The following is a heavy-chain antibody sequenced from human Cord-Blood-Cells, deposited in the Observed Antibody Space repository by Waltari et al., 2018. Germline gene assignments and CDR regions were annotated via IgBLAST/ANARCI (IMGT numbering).Heavy chain of an antibody. J-gene: IGHJ2*01. Sequence: QVQLQESGPGLVKPSQTLSLTCTVSGGSISRGGYYWSWIRQHPGKGLEWIGYIYYIGSTYYNPSLKSRVTKSVTTSKNQFSLKLGSVTAAETAVYYCAGGRPGDPNWYFDLWGRGTLVTVSS. CDR2: IYYIGST. CDR3: AGGRPGDPNWYFDL. V-gene: IGHV4-31*03. CDR1: GGSISRGGYY. D-gene: IGHD7-27*01.